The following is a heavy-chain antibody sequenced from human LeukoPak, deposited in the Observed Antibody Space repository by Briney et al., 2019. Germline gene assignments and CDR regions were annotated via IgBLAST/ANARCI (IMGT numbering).Heavy chain of an antibody. V-gene: IGHV4-39*07. J-gene: IGHJ4*02. CDR2: IYYSGSS. D-gene: IGHD3-3*01. CDR1: GGSISVTPYY. CDR3: ARASTIFGHFAY. Sequence: SETLSLTCAISGGSISVTPYYWGWIRQPPGKGLEWIGSIYYSGSSYYNPSLKSRLTISVDTSKNQFSLKLTSVTAADTAVYYCARASTIFGHFAYWGRGTLVTVSS.